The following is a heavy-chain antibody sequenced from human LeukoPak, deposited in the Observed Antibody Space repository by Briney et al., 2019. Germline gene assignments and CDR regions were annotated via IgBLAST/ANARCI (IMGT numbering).Heavy chain of an antibody. CDR2: ISWNSGSI. D-gene: IGHD6-19*01. CDR1: GFTFDDYA. J-gene: IGHJ5*02. CDR3: AKDNVAVADDEFHWFDP. Sequence: GRSLRLSCAASGFTFDDYAMHWVRQAPGKGLEWVSGISWNSGSIGYADSVKGRFTISRDNAKNSLYLQMNSLRAEDTALYYCAKDNVAVADDEFHWFDPWGQGTLVTVSS. V-gene: IGHV3-9*01.